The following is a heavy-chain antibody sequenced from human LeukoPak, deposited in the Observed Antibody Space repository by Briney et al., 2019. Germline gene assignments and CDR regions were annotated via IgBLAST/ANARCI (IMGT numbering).Heavy chain of an antibody. CDR2: ISAYNGNT. J-gene: IGHJ4*02. CDR1: GYTFTSYG. D-gene: IGHD2-2*01. CDR3: ARGNVISCLDY. V-gene: IGHV1-18*01. Sequence: GASVKVSCKASGYTFTSYGISWVRQAPGQGLEWVGWISAYNGNTNYAQKLQGRVTMTRNTSISTAYMELSSLRSEDTAVYYCARGNVISCLDYWGQGTLVTVSS.